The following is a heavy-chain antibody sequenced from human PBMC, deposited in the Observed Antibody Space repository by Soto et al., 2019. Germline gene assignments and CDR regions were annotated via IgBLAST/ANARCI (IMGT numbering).Heavy chain of an antibody. D-gene: IGHD3-10*01. J-gene: IGHJ5*02. CDR3: ARGGDTMVRGVIRGSWFDP. Sequence: SETLSLTCAVSSGSISSSNWWSWVRQPPGKGLEWIGEIYHSGSTYYNPSLKSRVTISVDTSKNQFSLKLSSVTAADTAVYYCARGGDTMVRGVIRGSWFDPWGQGTLVTVSS. CDR1: SGSISSSNW. CDR2: IYHSGST. V-gene: IGHV4-4*02.